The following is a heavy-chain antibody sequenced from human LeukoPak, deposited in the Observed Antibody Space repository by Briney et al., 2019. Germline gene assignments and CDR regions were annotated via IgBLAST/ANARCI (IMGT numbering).Heavy chain of an antibody. D-gene: IGHD2-2*01. V-gene: IGHV5-51*01. CDR2: IYPGDSDT. Sequence: GESLKISCKGSGYSFTSYWIGWVRQMPGKGLEWMGIIYPGDSDTRYSPSFQGQVTISADKSISTAYLQWSSLKASDTAMYYCASPHCSSTSCYGHAFDIWGQGTMVTVSS. CDR1: GYSFTSYW. J-gene: IGHJ3*02. CDR3: ASPHCSSTSCYGHAFDI.